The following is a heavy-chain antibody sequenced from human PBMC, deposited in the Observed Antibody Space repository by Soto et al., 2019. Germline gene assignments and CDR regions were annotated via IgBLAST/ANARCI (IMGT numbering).Heavy chain of an antibody. CDR2: IYYSGST. V-gene: IGHV4-31*03. CDR3: ARGQPGRHITIFGVVINYFDY. D-gene: IGHD3-3*01. Sequence: QVQLQESGPGLVKPSQTLSLTCTVSGGSISSGGYYWSWIRQHPGKGLEWIGYIYYSGSTYYNPSLKGRVTISVDTSKNQCSLKLSSVTAADTAVYYCARGQPGRHITIFGVVINYFDYWGQGTLVTVSS. J-gene: IGHJ4*02. CDR1: GGSISSGGYY.